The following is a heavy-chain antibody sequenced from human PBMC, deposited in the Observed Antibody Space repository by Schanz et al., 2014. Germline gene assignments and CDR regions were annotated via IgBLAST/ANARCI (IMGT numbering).Heavy chain of an antibody. J-gene: IGHJ5*02. CDR3: ARGRGCTGGICCSWFDL. V-gene: IGHV1-69*02. CDR1: GGTFSTYP. CDR2: IIPIHGIV. D-gene: IGHD2-15*01. Sequence: QVQLVQSGAEVKKPGSSMKVSCKASGGTFSTYPINWLRQAPGQGLEWMGRIIPIHGIVNYAQRFQDRVRITADKSTSTAYMELSSLRSEDPAVYYCARGRGCTGGICCSWFDLWGQGTLVTVAS.